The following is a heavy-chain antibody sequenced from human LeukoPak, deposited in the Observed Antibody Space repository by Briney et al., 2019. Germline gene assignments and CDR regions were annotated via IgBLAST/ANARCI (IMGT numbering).Heavy chain of an antibody. CDR2: IYHSGST. D-gene: IGHD3-10*02. Sequence: SETLSLTCTVSGGSISSGGYYWSWIRQPPGKGLEWIGYIYHSGSTYYNPSLKSRVTISVDRSKNQFSLKLSSVTAADTAVYYCAREEDVFDAFDIWGQGTMVTVSS. V-gene: IGHV4-30-2*01. CDR3: AREEDVFDAFDI. J-gene: IGHJ3*02. CDR1: GGSISSGGYY.